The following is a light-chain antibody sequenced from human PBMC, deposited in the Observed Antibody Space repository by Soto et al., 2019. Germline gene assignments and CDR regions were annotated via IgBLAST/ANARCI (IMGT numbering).Light chain of an antibody. J-gene: IGKJ4*01. CDR3: QQYGSSPNT. CDR1: QSVSSSY. V-gene: IGKV3-20*01. CDR2: GAS. Sequence: EIVLTQSPGTLSLSPGERATLSCRASQSVSSSYLAWYQQKPGQAPRRLIYGASSRATGIPDRFSGSGSGTDFNLTISRLEPEDLAVYYCQQYGSSPNTFGGGTKVEIK.